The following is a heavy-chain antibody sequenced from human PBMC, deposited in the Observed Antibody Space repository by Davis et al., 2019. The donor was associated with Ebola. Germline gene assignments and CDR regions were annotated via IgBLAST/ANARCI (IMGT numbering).Heavy chain of an antibody. CDR3: VRGGYCSSTSCYWIDY. CDR2: IKCDGSEK. Sequence: PGGSLRLSCAASGFTFSSSWMHWVCQAPEKGLEWVADIKCDGSEKYYVDSVKGRLTISRDNAKNSLYLQVNSLRAEDMTVYYCVRGGYCSSTSCYWIDYWGQGTLVTVSS. CDR1: GFTFSSSW. V-gene: IGHV3-52*01. D-gene: IGHD2-2*01. J-gene: IGHJ4*02.